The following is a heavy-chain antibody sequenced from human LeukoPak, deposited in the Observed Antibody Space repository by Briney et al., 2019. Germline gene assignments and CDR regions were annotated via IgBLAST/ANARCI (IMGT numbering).Heavy chain of an antibody. CDR2: ITYDGYYK. D-gene: IGHD3-10*01. CDR3: ARDLSPVVRASPMGY. V-gene: IGHV3-30*03. Sequence: PGGSLRLSCAASGFTVSYTQMSWGRQAPGKGLEWVALITYDGYYKYYSDSVKGRFTISSDTSKNTLYLQMNSLRAEDKAVYYCARDLSPVVRASPMGYWGQGTPVTVSS. CDR1: GFTVSYTQ. J-gene: IGHJ4*02.